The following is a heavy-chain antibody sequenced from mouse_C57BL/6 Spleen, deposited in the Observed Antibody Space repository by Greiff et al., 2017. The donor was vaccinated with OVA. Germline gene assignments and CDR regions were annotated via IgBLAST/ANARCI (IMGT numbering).Heavy chain of an antibody. J-gene: IGHJ4*01. CDR2: ISYDGSN. D-gene: IGHD4-1*01. CDR3: AREEGLEPIYAMDY. V-gene: IGHV3-6*01. CDR1: GYSITSGYY. Sequence: DVQLQESGPGLVKPSQSLSLTCSVTGYSITSGYYWNWIRQFPGNKLEWMGYISYDGSNNYNPSLKNRISITRDKSKNQVFLKLNSVTTEDTATYYCAREEGLEPIYAMDYWGQGTSVTVSS.